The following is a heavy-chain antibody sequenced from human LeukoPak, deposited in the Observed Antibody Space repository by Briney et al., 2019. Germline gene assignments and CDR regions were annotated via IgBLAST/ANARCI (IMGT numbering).Heavy chain of an antibody. V-gene: IGHV1-69*05. CDR1: GGAFSSYA. CDR2: IIPIFGTA. D-gene: IGHD3-22*01. J-gene: IGHJ4*02. Sequence: SVKVSCKASGGAFSSYAISWVRQAPGQGLEWMGGIIPIFGTANYAQKFQGRVTMTRDTSTSTVYMELSSLRSEDTAVYYCARAGGDSSGYFDYWGQGTLVTVSS. CDR3: ARAGGDSSGYFDY.